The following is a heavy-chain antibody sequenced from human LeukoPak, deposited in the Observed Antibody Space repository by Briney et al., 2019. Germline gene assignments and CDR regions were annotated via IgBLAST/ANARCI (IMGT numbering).Heavy chain of an antibody. CDR2: ITSTSSYI. CDR1: GLAFSTYS. D-gene: IGHD1-26*01. Sequence: PGGSLRLSCAASGLAFSTYSMNWVRQAPGKGLEWVSSITSTSSYIYYADPVKGRFTISRDSAKNSLYLQMNTLRAEDTAVYYCARVAGGSHHFDYWGQGTLVTVSS. V-gene: IGHV3-21*01. CDR3: ARVAGGSHHFDY. J-gene: IGHJ4*02.